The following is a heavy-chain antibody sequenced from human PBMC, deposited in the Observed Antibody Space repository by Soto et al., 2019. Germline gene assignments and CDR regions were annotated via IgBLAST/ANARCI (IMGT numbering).Heavy chain of an antibody. Sequence: SLKISCKGSGYSFTSYWIGWVRQMPGKGLEWMGIIYPGDSDTRYSPSFQGQVTISADKSISTAYLQWSSLKASDTAMYYCARLQSGVYDSSGPDLWGQGTLVTVSS. CDR3: ARLQSGVYDSSGPDL. CDR2: IYPGDSDT. V-gene: IGHV5-51*01. J-gene: IGHJ5*02. D-gene: IGHD3-22*01. CDR1: GYSFTSYW.